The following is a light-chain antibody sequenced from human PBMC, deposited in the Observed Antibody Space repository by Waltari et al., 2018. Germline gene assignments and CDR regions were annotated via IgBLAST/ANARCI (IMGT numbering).Light chain of an antibody. V-gene: IGLV2-14*03. J-gene: IGLJ2*01. CDR3: SSYASSSTLVV. CDR1: ISDVGGYAY. Sequence: QSALTQPASVSGSPGHSITISCPGTISDVGGYAYVSWYQQHPDKAPKLMIYDVTNRPSGVSNRFSGSKSGNTASLTISGLQAEDEADYYCSSYASSSTLVVFGGGTKLTVL. CDR2: DVT.